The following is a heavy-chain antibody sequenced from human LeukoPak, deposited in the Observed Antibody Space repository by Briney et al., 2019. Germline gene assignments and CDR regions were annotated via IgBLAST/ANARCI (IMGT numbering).Heavy chain of an antibody. Sequence: GGSLRLSCAASGFTFSSYSMNWVRQARGKGREWVSYISSSSSTIYYADSVKGRFTISRDNAKNSLYLQMNSLRAEDTAVYYCARDKYYDSSGYYGYWGQGTLVTVSS. CDR2: ISSSSSTI. D-gene: IGHD3-22*01. V-gene: IGHV3-48*04. CDR1: GFTFSSYS. J-gene: IGHJ4*02. CDR3: ARDKYYDSSGYYGY.